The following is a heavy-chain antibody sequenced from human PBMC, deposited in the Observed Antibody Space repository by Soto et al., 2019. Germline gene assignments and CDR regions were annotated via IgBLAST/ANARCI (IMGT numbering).Heavy chain of an antibody. D-gene: IGHD1-26*01. CDR1: GDSVSSASAA. CDR3: ARGGAVVVTVLGASRGDHWLDP. CDR2: TYYRSKWYY. Sequence: PSQTLSLTCAISGDSVSSASAAWNWIRQSPSRGLEWLGRTYYRSKWYYDYAVSVQSRITINPDTSKNQFSLQLNSVTPEDSAIYYCARGGAVVVTVLGASRGDHWLDPWGQGIPVTVSS. J-gene: IGHJ5*02. V-gene: IGHV6-1*01.